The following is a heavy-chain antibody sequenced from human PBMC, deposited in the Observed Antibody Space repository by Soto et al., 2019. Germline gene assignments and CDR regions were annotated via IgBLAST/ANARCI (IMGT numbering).Heavy chain of an antibody. CDR1: GGSISSSSYY. J-gene: IGHJ4*02. D-gene: IGHD6-19*01. CDR2: IYYSGST. V-gene: IGHV4-39*01. Sequence: QLQLQESGPGLVKPSETLSLTCTVSGGSISSSSYYWGWIRQPPGKGLEWIGSIYYSGSTYYNPSLKSRVPLSVDTSKNQFSLKLSSVTAADTAVYYCARQEIAVAGRYFDYWGQGTLVTVSS. CDR3: ARQEIAVAGRYFDY.